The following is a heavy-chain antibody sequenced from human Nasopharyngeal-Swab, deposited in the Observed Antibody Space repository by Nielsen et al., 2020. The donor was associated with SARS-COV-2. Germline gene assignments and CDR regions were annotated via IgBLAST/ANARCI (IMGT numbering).Heavy chain of an antibody. CDR3: ASSASTFDY. D-gene: IGHD3-10*01. Sequence: GESLKISCAASGFTFSDYYMSWIRQAPGKGLEWVSYISSSSSYTNYADSVKGRFTISRDNAKNSLYLQMNSLRAEDTAVYYCASSASTFDYWGQGTLATVSS. J-gene: IGHJ4*02. V-gene: IGHV3-11*06. CDR2: ISSSSSYT. CDR1: GFTFSDYY.